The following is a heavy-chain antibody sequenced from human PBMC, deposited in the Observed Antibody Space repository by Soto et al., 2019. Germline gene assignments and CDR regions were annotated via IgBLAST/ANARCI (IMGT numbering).Heavy chain of an antibody. CDR1: GFTFDDYA. CDR3: AKDAGLRDLDA. Sequence: EVHLVESGGGLVQPGTSLRLSCATSGFTFDDYAMHWVRQAPGKGLEWVSGISWNSQSIDYADSVKGRITISRDYAKKSLDVHLGSLSPGPTAGYFSAKDAGLRDLDAWGQGTLVTVSS. V-gene: IGHV3-9*01. CDR2: ISWNSQSI. J-gene: IGHJ5*02. D-gene: IGHD3-16*01.